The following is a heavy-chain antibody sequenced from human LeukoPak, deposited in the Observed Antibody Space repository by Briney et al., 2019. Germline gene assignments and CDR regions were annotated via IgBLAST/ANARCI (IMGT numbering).Heavy chain of an antibody. Sequence: GGSLRLSCAASGFIFSPYGMTWVRQAPGKGLEWVSAISGSGETTYYADSVKGRFTVSRDNSKNTLYVQMDSLRAEDTAVYYCAKRGYTYGGHFDYWGQGALVTVSS. D-gene: IGHD5-18*01. V-gene: IGHV3-23*01. CDR3: AKRGYTYGGHFDY. J-gene: IGHJ4*02. CDR1: GFIFSPYG. CDR2: ISGSGETT.